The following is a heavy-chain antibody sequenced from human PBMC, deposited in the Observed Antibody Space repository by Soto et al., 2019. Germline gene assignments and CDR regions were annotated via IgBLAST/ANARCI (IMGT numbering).Heavy chain of an antibody. CDR2: IYYSGST. J-gene: IGHJ4*02. CDR3: ARSVAVPGAHIDY. Sequence: PPATLALAIALSGETSFSGYWSGIQQPPGKGLEWIGYIYYSGSTNYSPSLRSRVSISVDTSKNEFSLRLSSVTAADTAVYFCARSVAVPGAHIDYWGQGTQVTFSS. D-gene: IGHD6-19*01. V-gene: IGHV4-59*07. CDR1: GETSFSGY.